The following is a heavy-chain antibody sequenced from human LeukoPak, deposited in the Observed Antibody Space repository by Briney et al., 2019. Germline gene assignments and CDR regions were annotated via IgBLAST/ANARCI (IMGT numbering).Heavy chain of an antibody. CDR2: ISGSGGNT. CDR3: ARGRGGDYVPSRFDY. V-gene: IGHV3-23*01. D-gene: IGHD4-17*01. Sequence: GGSLRLSCSASGFAFSGFAMGWVRQVPGKGLEWVSSISGSGGNTYYADSVEGRFTVSRDNSKNTLYLQMNSLRAEDTALYYCARGRGGDYVPSRFDYWGQGTLVTVSS. CDR1: GFAFSGFA. J-gene: IGHJ4*02.